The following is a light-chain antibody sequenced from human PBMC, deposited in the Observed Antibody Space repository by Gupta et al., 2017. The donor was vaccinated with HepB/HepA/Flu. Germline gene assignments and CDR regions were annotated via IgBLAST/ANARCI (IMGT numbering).Light chain of an antibody. J-gene: IGLJ2*01. Sequence: QPALTQPRAVSGSPGQSVTTSCTGTSSDVGGYNYVSWHQQHPGKAHKLMIYEVSKRTAGVPARFSGSKSGNTASLTISGLQAEEDADYYCCSDAGSYTLVFGGGTKLTVL. V-gene: IGLV2-11*01. CDR2: EVS. CDR3: CSDAGSYTLV. CDR1: SSDVGGYNY.